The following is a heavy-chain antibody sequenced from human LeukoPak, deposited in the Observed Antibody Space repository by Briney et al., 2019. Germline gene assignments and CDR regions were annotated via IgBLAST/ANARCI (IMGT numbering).Heavy chain of an antibody. CDR2: INHSGST. D-gene: IGHD3-22*01. Sequence: PSETLSLTCAVYGGSFSGYYWSWIRQPPGKGLEWIGEINHSGSTNYNPSLKSRVTISVDTSKNQFSLKLSSVTAADTAVYYCARFEDSSGYYPYWGQGTLVTVSS. J-gene: IGHJ4*02. V-gene: IGHV4-34*01. CDR3: ARFEDSSGYYPY. CDR1: GGSFSGYY.